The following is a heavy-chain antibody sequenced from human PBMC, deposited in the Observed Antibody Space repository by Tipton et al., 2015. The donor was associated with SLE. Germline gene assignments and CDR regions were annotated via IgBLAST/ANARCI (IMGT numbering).Heavy chain of an antibody. D-gene: IGHD1-26*01. V-gene: IGHV4-4*08. J-gene: IGHJ6*03. CDR3: ARSQWEPGYMDV. Sequence: TLSLTCTVSGASVSSFCWNWIRQSPGKGLEWIGRIYTSGSTNYNPSLKSRVTISVDTSKNQFSLKLSSVAAADTAVYYCARSQWEPGYMDVWGKGTTVTVSS. CDR1: GASVSSFC. CDR2: IYTSGST.